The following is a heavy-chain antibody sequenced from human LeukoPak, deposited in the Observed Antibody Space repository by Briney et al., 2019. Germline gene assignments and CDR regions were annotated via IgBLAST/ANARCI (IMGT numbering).Heavy chain of an antibody. D-gene: IGHD5-12*01. CDR2: ISGSGGST. V-gene: IGHV3-23*01. J-gene: IGHJ4*02. Sequence: GGSLRLSCAASGFTFSSYAMSWVRQAPGKGLEWVSAISGSGGSTYYADSVRGRFTISRDNSKNTLYLQMNSLRAEDTAVYYCAKVSISGYDGMVNYWGQGTLVTVSS. CDR3: AKVSISGYDGMVNY. CDR1: GFTFSSYA.